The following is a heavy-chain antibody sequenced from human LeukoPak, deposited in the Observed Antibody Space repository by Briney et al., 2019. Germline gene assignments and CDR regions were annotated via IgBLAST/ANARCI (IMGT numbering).Heavy chain of an antibody. V-gene: IGHV3-23*01. J-gene: IGHJ4*02. CDR2: ISGSGDNT. CDR1: AFTFSNYV. D-gene: IGHD6-19*01. Sequence: GGSLRLSCAASAFTFSNYVMAWVRRAPGKGLDWVSSISGSGDNTDYADSVKGRFTISRDNSKNTLYLQMNSLRVEDTAVYSRARKVPGLQPLDYWGQGTLVTVSS. CDR3: ARKVPGLQPLDY.